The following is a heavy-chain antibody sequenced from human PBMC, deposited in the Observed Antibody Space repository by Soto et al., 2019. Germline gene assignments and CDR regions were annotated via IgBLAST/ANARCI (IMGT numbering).Heavy chain of an antibody. J-gene: IGHJ6*03. V-gene: IGHV6-1*01. CDR1: GDSVSSNRAA. CDR3: VGTSSLQWYYMDV. Sequence: PSQTLSLTCVISGDSVSSNRAAWNWIRQSPSRGLEWLGRTYYRSRWYNDYAVSVRSRITVNADTSKNQFSLHLNSVTPEDTAVYYCVGTSSLQWYYMDVWDKGTTVTVSS. D-gene: IGHD1-7*01. CDR2: TYYRSRWYN.